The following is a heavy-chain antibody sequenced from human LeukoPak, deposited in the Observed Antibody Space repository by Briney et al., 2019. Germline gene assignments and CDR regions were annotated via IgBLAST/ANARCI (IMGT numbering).Heavy chain of an antibody. CDR3: ARGRGARYYDSSGLYYFDY. CDR2: INPNSGGT. Sequence: ASVKVSCKTSGYTFTGYYLQWARQAPGQGLEWMGWINPNSGGTKYAQQFQGRVTMTRDTSISTPYMELSRLTSDDTAVYYCARGRGARYYDSSGLYYFDYWGQGTLVTVSS. D-gene: IGHD3-22*01. J-gene: IGHJ4*02. V-gene: IGHV1-2*02. CDR1: GYTFTGYY.